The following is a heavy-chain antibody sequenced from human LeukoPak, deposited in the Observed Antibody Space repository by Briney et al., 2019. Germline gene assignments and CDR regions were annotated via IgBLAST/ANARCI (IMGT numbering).Heavy chain of an antibody. CDR1: GFTFSSYE. D-gene: IGHD3-16*01. V-gene: IGHV3-48*03. Sequence: GGSLRLSCAASGFTFSSYEMNWVRQAPGKGLEWVSYISSRGSTVYYADSVKGRFTISRDNAKNSLYLQMNSLRAEDTAVYYCARGDGGLFDYWGQGTLVTASS. J-gene: IGHJ4*02. CDR3: ARGDGGLFDY. CDR2: ISSRGSTV.